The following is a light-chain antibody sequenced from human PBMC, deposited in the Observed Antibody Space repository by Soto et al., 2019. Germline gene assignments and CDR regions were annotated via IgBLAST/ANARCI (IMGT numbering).Light chain of an antibody. CDR2: GAS. CDR3: QQYAA. CDR1: QSVSSSY. J-gene: IGKJ1*01. Sequence: GVTQSAGTLSLSPGERATLSCRASQSVSSSYLAWYQQKPGQAPRLLIYGASSRATGIPDRFSGSGSGTDFTLTISRLEPEDFAVYYCQQYAAFGQGTKVDIK. V-gene: IGKV3-20*01.